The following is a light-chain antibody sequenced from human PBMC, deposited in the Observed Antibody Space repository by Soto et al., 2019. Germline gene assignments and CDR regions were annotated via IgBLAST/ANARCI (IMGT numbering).Light chain of an antibody. CDR3: QQYNNWPFT. J-gene: IGKJ3*01. CDR2: GAS. Sequence: IVMTQSPATLSVSPGERATLSCRASQSVSSNLAWYQQKPGQAPRLLIYGASTRATGIPARFSGSGSGTEFTLIISSLQSEDFAVYYCQQYNNWPFTFGPGTKVDIK. V-gene: IGKV3-15*01. CDR1: QSVSSN.